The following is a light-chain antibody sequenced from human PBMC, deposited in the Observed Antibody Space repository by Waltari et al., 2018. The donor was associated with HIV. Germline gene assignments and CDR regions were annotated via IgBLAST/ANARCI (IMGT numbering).Light chain of an antibody. J-gene: IGLJ2*01. V-gene: IGLV1-40*01. CDR2: DDD. Sequence: QSVLTQPPSVSGAPGQRVTISCTGSTSNIRGHPVHWFRQLPGAAPKLLIYDDDVRPSGVSDLFSGSKSDTSASLAIAGLQAEDEADYYCQSYDDTVSLEVFGGGTRLTVL. CDR3: QSYDDTVSLEV. CDR1: TSNIRGHP.